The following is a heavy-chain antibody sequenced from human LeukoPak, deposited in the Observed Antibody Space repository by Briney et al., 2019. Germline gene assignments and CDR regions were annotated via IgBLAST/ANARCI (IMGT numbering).Heavy chain of an antibody. V-gene: IGHV1-18*01. CDR3: ARDPPNCSSTSCVDY. J-gene: IGHJ4*02. Sequence: ASVKVSCKASGYTFTSYGISWVRQAPGQGLEWMGWISAYNGNTNYAQKLQGRVTMTTDTSTSTAYMELRSLRSDDTAVYYCARDPPNCSSTSCVDYWGREPWSPSPQ. CDR2: ISAYNGNT. D-gene: IGHD2-2*01. CDR1: GYTFTSYG.